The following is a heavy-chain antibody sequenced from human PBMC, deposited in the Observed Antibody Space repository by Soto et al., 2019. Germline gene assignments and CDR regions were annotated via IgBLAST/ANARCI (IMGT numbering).Heavy chain of an antibody. D-gene: IGHD3-10*01. Sequence: PSETLSLTCTVSCGSISSYYWSWIRQPPGKGLEWIGYIHHSGSTKHNPSLKSRVDISLETSKRQFSLRLTSVTAADTATYYCAMMGHPSASIPFCYCGQRTLVTVS. CDR2: IHHSGST. CDR1: CGSISSYY. J-gene: IGHJ4*02. V-gene: IGHV4-59*01. CDR3: AMMGHPSASIPFCY.